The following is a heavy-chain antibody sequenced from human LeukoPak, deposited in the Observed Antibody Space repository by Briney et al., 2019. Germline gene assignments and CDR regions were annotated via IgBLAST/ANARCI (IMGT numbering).Heavy chain of an antibody. CDR3: ARESYNSGSYYNDY. CDR2: ISVYNGNT. V-gene: IGHV1-18*01. CDR1: GYTFTSYG. Sequence: ASVKVSCKASGYTFTSYGIIWVRQAPGQGLEWMGWISVYNGNTNYAQKLQGRVTMTTDTSTSTAYMELRSLRSDDTALYYCARESYNSGSYYNDYWGQGTLVTVSS. J-gene: IGHJ4*02. D-gene: IGHD3-10*01.